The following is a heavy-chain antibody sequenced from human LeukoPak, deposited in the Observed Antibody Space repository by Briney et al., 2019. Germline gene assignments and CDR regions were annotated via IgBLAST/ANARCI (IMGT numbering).Heavy chain of an antibody. Sequence: ASVKVSCKASGYTFTNYHMNWVRQAPGQGLEWMGIINPSGGSTTNAQKFQGRVIMTMDMSTSTVYMELSSLRSEDTAVYFCARYGHSPFFDYWGQGTLVIVSS. J-gene: IGHJ4*02. CDR1: GYTFTNYH. V-gene: IGHV1-46*01. D-gene: IGHD4-17*01. CDR2: INPSGGST. CDR3: ARYGHSPFFDY.